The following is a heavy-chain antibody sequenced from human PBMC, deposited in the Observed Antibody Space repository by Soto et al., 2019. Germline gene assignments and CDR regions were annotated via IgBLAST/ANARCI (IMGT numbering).Heavy chain of an antibody. CDR3: ARPRTHSSSPFDY. CDR2: IYPGDSDT. CDR1: GCSFTSYW. D-gene: IGHD6-6*01. V-gene: IGHV5-51*01. Sequence: GESLKISCKGSGCSFTSYWIGWVRQMPGKGLEWMGIIYPGDSDTRYSPSFQGQVTISADKSISTAYLQWSSLKASDTAMYYCARPRTHSSSPFDYWGQGTLVTVSS. J-gene: IGHJ4*02.